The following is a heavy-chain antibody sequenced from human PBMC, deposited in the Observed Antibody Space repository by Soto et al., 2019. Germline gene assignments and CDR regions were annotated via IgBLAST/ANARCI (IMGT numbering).Heavy chain of an antibody. CDR2: ISWNSGSI. CDR3: AKDSPSPKTQGNGWFDP. Sequence: PGGSLRLSCAASGFTFDDYAMHWVRQAPGKGLEWVSGISWNSGSIGYADSVKGRFTISRDNAKNSLYLQMNSLRAEDTALYYCAKDSPSPKTQGNGWFDPWGQGTLVTVSS. J-gene: IGHJ5*02. D-gene: IGHD2-8*01. CDR1: GFTFDDYA. V-gene: IGHV3-9*01.